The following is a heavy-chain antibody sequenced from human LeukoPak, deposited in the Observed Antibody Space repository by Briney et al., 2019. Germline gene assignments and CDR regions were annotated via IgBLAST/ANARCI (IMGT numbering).Heavy chain of an antibody. J-gene: IGHJ4*02. CDR2: INHSGST. CDR3: ARGRDDYNFAY. CDR1: GFTVSSNY. V-gene: IGHV4-34*01. Sequence: GSLRLSCAASGFTVSSNYMTWIRQPPGKGLEWIGEINHSGSTNYNPSLRSRVTISVDTSKNQFSLKLFSETAADTAVYYCARGRDDYNFAYWGQGTLVTVSS. D-gene: IGHD5-24*01.